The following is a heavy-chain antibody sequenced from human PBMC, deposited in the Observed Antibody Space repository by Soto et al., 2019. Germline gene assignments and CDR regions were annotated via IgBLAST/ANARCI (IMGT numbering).Heavy chain of an antibody. CDR2: IKQDGSEK. V-gene: IGHV3-7*01. J-gene: IGHJ3*02. CDR3: ARDSPAWDIVVVDAFDI. D-gene: IGHD2-15*01. CDR1: GFTFSSYW. Sequence: GGSLRLSCAASGFTFSSYWMSWVRQAPGKGLEWVANIKQDGSEKYYVDSVKGRFTISRDNAKNSLYLQMNSLRAEDTAVYYCARDSPAWDIVVVDAFDIWGQGTMVTVSS.